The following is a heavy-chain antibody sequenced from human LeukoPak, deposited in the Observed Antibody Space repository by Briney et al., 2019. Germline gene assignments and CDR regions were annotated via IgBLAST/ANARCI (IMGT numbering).Heavy chain of an antibody. Sequence: SETLSLTCTVSGGSISSYYWSWIRQPPGKGLEWIGYIYYSGSTNYNPSLQSRVTISVDTSKSQFSLKLSSVTAADTAVYYCASSGIAVAGLLYHYMDVWGKGTTVTVSS. CDR1: GGSISSYY. CDR2: IYYSGST. V-gene: IGHV4-59*01. D-gene: IGHD6-19*01. CDR3: ASSGIAVAGLLYHYMDV. J-gene: IGHJ6*03.